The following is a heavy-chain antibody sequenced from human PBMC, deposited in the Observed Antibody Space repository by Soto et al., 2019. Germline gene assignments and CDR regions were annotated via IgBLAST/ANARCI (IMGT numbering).Heavy chain of an antibody. Sequence: QVPLVQSGAEVKKPGASVKVSCKASGYTFTSYGISWVRQAPGQGLAWMGWISTYNGNTNYAQKLQGRVTMTTDTSTSTAYMALTSLRSDDTAVYYCAKSSGAVAEYYFDYWGQGTLVTVSS. V-gene: IGHV1-18*04. J-gene: IGHJ4*02. D-gene: IGHD6-19*01. CDR1: GYTFTSYG. CDR3: AKSSGAVAEYYFDY. CDR2: ISTYNGNT.